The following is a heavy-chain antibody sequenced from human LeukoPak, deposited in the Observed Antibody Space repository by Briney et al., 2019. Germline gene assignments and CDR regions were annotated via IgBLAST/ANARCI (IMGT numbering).Heavy chain of an antibody. CDR1: GDSISSYY. J-gene: IGHJ5*02. CDR3: ARVYSYGSGSLPWFDP. Sequence: PSETLSLTCAVSGDSISSYYWNWIRQPPGKGLEWLGYIYYSGSTNYNPSLKSRVTISVDTSKNQFSLKLTSVTAADTAVYYCARVYSYGSGSLPWFDPWGQGTLVTVSS. CDR2: IYYSGST. D-gene: IGHD3-10*01. V-gene: IGHV4-59*01.